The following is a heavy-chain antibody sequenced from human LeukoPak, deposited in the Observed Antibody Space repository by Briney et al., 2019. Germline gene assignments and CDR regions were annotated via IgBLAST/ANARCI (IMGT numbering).Heavy chain of an antibody. V-gene: IGHV1-3*01. CDR3: ARESPQRSGYSYPH. CDR1: GYTFATYA. D-gene: IGHD5-18*01. CDR2: INAGNGGT. Sequence: ASVNVSCKASGYTFATYAMHWVRQAPGQRLEWMGWINAGNGGTKYSQKFQGRVTITRDTSASTAYMELSSLRSEDTAVYYCARESPQRSGYSYPHWGQGTLVTVSS. J-gene: IGHJ4*02.